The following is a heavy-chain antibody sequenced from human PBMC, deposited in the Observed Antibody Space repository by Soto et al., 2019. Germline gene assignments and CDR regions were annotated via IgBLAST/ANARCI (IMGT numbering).Heavy chain of an antibody. J-gene: IGHJ4*02. CDR2: INAGNGNT. CDR3: AGERNDYGDPFDY. Sequence: QVQLVQSGAEVKKPGASVKVSCKASGYTFTSYAMHWVRQAPGQRLEWMGWINAGNGNTKYSQKFQGRVTITRDTSASTAYMELGSLRSEDTAVYYCAGERNDYGDPFDYWGQGTLVTVSS. V-gene: IGHV1-3*01. CDR1: GYTFTSYA. D-gene: IGHD4-17*01.